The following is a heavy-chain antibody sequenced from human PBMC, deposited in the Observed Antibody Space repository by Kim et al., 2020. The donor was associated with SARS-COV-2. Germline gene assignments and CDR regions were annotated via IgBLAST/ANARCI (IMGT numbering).Heavy chain of an antibody. CDR3: ARVGESY. CDR2: DGSNK. J-gene: IGHJ4*02. Sequence: DGSNKYYADTVKGRFTISRDNSKNALYLQMNSLRAEDTAVYYCARVGESYWGQGTLVTVSS. V-gene: IGHV3-33*01.